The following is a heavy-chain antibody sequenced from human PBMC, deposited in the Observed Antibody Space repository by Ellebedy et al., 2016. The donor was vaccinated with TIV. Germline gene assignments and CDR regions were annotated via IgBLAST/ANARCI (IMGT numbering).Heavy chain of an antibody. Sequence: SETLSLTCTVSGASISSYSYFWSWVRQPPGKGLECIGYIYSSGSTDYNPSLERRVTISVDTSQGQFSLKLNSVTAADTAVYYCARRNTELITVEEYYYYMDVWGKGTTVTVSS. CDR1: GASISSYSYF. V-gene: IGHV4-61*01. J-gene: IGHJ6*03. CDR3: ARRNTELITVEEYYYYMDV. D-gene: IGHD4-11*01. CDR2: IYSSGST.